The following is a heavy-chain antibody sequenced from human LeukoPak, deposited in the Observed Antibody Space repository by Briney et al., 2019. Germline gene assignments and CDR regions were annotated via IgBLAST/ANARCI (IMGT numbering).Heavy chain of an antibody. CDR2: INSDGSTT. D-gene: IGHD2-15*01. V-gene: IGHV3-74*01. Sequence: GGSLRLSCAASGFTFSSYWMHWVRQAPGKGLVWVSRINSDGSTTNYADSVKGRFTISRGNAENTLYPQMNSLRVEDTAVYYCTRRVSATRWFDPWGQGTLVTVSS. J-gene: IGHJ5*02. CDR1: GFTFSSYW. CDR3: TRRVSATRWFDP.